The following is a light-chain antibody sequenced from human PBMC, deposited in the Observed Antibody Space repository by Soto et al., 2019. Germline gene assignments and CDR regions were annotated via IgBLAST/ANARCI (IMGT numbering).Light chain of an antibody. J-gene: IGKJ4*01. Sequence: DIQMTQSPSSLSASAGEGVSITCWASQGISNYLAWYQQKPGKVPKLLIYAASTLQSGVPSRFSGSGSGTDFTLTINSLQPEDAATYYCQKYNDAPRTFGGGTKVDIK. CDR3: QKYNDAPRT. CDR1: QGISNY. CDR2: AAS. V-gene: IGKV1-27*01.